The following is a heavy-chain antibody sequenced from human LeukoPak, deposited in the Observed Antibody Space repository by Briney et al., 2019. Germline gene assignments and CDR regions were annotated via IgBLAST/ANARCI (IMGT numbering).Heavy chain of an antibody. CDR3: AVVPAAILGYYYYGMDV. D-gene: IGHD2-2*02. V-gene: IGHV3-23*01. CDR2: ISGSGGST. J-gene: IGHJ6*02. Sequence: GGSLRLSCAASGFTFSSYAMSWVRQAPGKRLEWVSAISGSGGSTYYADSVKGRFTISRDNSKNTLYLQMNSLRAEDTAVYYCAVVPAAILGYYYYGMDVWGQGTTVTVSS. CDR1: GFTFSSYA.